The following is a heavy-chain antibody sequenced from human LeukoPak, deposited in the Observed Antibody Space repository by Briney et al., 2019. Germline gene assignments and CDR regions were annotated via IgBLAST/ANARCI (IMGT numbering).Heavy chain of an antibody. CDR1: GGTFSSYA. V-gene: IGHV1-69*05. CDR3: ARDRGTKPPGPPFDY. D-gene: IGHD1-1*01. J-gene: IGHJ4*02. CDR2: IIPIFGTA. Sequence: ASVKVSCKASGGTFSSYAISWVRQAPGQGLEWMGRIIPIFGTANYAQKFQGRVTITTDESTSTAYMELRSLRSEDTAVYYCARDRGTKPPGPPFDYWGQGTLVTVSS.